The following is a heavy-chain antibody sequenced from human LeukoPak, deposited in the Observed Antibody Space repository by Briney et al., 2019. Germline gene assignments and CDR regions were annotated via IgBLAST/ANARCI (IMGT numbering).Heavy chain of an antibody. D-gene: IGHD1-26*01. V-gene: IGHV1-18*01. Sequence: ASVKVSCKASGYTFTSYGISWVRQAPGQGLEWMGWISAYNGNTNYAQKLRGRVTMTTDTSTSTAYMELRSLTSDDTAVYYCARVGGSYLQGYAFDIWGQGTMVAVSS. J-gene: IGHJ3*02. CDR1: GYTFTSYG. CDR2: ISAYNGNT. CDR3: ARVGGSYLQGYAFDI.